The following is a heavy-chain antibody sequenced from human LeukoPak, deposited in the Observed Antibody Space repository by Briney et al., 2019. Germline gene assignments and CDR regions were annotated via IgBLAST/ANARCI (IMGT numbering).Heavy chain of an antibody. CDR3: ARDGIRFGSGTYYPN. CDR1: GTPFSNYA. CDR2: ISYDGSNK. V-gene: IGHV3-30*04. Sequence: PGGSLRLSCAASGTPFSNYAMHWVRQAPGKGLEWVALISYDGSNKYYADSVKGRFTISRDNSKNTLYLQMSSLRAEDTAIYYCARDGIRFGSGTYYPNWGQGTLVTVSS. J-gene: IGHJ4*02. D-gene: IGHD3-10*01.